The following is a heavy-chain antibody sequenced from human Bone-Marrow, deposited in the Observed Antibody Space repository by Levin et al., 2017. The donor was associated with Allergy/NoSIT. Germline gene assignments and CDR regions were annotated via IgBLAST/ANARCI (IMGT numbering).Heavy chain of an antibody. V-gene: IGHV3-30-3*01. J-gene: IGHJ4*02. Sequence: GGSLRLSCAASGFTFSTYAMHWVRQAPGKGLEWVAAILYDGNNKYYADSMKGRFTISRDNSKNTLYLQMDNLSTEDTAVYYCARFLAAAGTKNMYYFEYGGQGTMVSVSS. D-gene: IGHD6-13*01. CDR2: ILYDGNNK. CDR3: ARFLAAAGTKNMYYFEY. CDR1: GFTFSTYA.